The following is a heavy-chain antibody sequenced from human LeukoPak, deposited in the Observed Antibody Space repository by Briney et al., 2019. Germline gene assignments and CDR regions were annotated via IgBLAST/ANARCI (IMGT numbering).Heavy chain of an antibody. CDR1: GGSFSGSFSDYY. V-gene: IGHV4-34*01. D-gene: IGHD3-16*01. CDR2: IHHSGST. J-gene: IGHJ4*02. CDR3: ATFRWGVGFEY. Sequence: SETLSRTCAVYGGSFSGSFSDYYWTCIRQTPGKGLEWIGEIHHSGSTNYNPSLKSRVTISVDTSKNQFSLKLNSLTAADTAVYYCATFRWGVGFEYWGQGTLATVSS.